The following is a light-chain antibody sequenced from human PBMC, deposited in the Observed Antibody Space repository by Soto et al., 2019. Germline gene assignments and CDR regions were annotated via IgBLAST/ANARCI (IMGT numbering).Light chain of an antibody. J-gene: IGKJ1*01. CDR3: QQYSSAPQT. Sequence: EIVLTQSPGTLSLSPGERATLSCRASQSATSNYLAWYQQKPGQAPRLLIYGASSRTTAIPDRFSGSGSGTVFALTISSLEPEDFAVYDCQQYSSAPQTFGPGTTVEIK. V-gene: IGKV3-20*01. CDR2: GAS. CDR1: QSATSNY.